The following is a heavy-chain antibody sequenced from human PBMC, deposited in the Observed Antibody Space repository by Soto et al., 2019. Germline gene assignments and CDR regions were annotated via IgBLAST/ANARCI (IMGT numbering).Heavy chain of an antibody. CDR2: ISGYAGRT. D-gene: IGHD2-21*02. J-gene: IGHJ6*02. V-gene: IGHV1-18*01. CDR1: GYTFTRYG. CDR3: AREGDVPYYYYVMDV. Sequence: QVHLVQSGAEVKKPGASVKVSCKTSGYTFTRYGISWVRQAPGQGLEWMGWISGYAGRTNFAQKVQDRVTMTTDTSTSTVYMELRSLSSDDTAVYYCAREGDVPYYYYVMDVLGQGTTVTVSS.